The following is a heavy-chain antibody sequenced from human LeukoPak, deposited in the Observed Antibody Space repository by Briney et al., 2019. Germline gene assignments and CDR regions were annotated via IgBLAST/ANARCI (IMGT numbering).Heavy chain of an antibody. J-gene: IGHJ4*02. CDR2: IYYSGST. V-gene: IGHV4-59*08. CDR3: ARGRPYSGGYHLDY. Sequence: SETLSLTCTVSGGSISSYYWSWIRQPPGKGLEWIGYIYYSGSTNYNPSLKSRVTMSVDTSKNQFFLKLSSVTAADTAVYYCARGRPYSGGYHLDYWGQGTLVTVSA. D-gene: IGHD1-26*01. CDR1: GGSISSYY.